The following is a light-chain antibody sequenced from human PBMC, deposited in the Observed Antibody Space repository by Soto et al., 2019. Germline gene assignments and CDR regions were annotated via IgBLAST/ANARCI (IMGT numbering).Light chain of an antibody. CDR1: QSVSSN. CDR2: GAS. CDR3: QQYNNWPLAT. V-gene: IGKV3-15*01. J-gene: IGKJ5*01. Sequence: EIVMTQSPATLSLSPGARAPLSCRASQSVSSNLAWYQQKPGQAPRLLIYGASTRATGIPARFSGSGSGTEFTLTISSLQSEDFAVYYCQQYNNWPLATFGEGRRLAI.